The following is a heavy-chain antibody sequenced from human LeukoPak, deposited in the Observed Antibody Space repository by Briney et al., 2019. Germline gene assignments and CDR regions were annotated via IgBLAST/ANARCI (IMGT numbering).Heavy chain of an antibody. V-gene: IGHV6-1*01. CDR2: TYYRSKWYN. CDR3: ARDSTNNWNYVNPFLYYYYYGMDV. CDR1: GDSVSSNSAA. J-gene: IGHJ6*02. D-gene: IGHD1-7*01. Sequence: SQTLSLTCAISGDSVSSNSAAWNWIRQSPSRGLEWLGRTYYRSKWYNDYAVSVKSRITINPDTSKNQSSLQLNSVTPEDTAVYYCARDSTNNWNYVNPFLYYYYYGMDVWGQGTTVTVSS.